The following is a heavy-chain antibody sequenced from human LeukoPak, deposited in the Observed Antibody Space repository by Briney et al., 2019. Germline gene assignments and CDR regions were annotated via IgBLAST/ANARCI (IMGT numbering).Heavy chain of an antibody. CDR3: AREGTYYDSSGYYVLFDY. CDR2: ISSSSSYI. CDR1: GFTFSSYS. Sequence: GGSLRLSCAASGFTFSSYSMNWVRQAPGKGLEWVSSISSSSSYIYYADSVKGRFTISRDNAKNPLYLQMNSLRAEDTAVYYCAREGTYYDSSGYYVLFDYWGQGTLVTVSS. D-gene: IGHD3-22*01. J-gene: IGHJ4*02. V-gene: IGHV3-21*01.